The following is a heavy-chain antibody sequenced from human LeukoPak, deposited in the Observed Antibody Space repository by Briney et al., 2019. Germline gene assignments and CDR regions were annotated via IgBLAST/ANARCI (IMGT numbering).Heavy chain of an antibody. J-gene: IGHJ5*02. CDR2: IYYSGST. CDR1: GGSISSYY. V-gene: IGHV4-59*01. D-gene: IGHD6-19*01. CDR3: ARHGYSSGSLAWFDP. Sequence: SETLSLTCTVAGGSISSYYWSWIRQPLGKGLEWIGYIYYSGSTNYNPSLKSRVTISVDTSKNQFSLKLSSVTAADTAVYYCARHGYSSGSLAWFDPWGQGTQVTVSS.